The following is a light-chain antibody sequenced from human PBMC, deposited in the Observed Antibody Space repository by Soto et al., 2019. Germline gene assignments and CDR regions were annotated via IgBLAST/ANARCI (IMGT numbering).Light chain of an antibody. CDR3: EQYNNWPT. J-gene: IGKJ1*01. CDR1: QNIGTN. CDR2: DAY. Sequence: EIGITQSPATXCVPLGERAPHSWRVSQNIGTNLAWFKQKPGKXPXXXIYDAYIRATDFSARFSGSGYGTELTLTSRRLQSEDPAVYYCEQYNNWPTFGEGTKVDI. V-gene: IGKV3-15*01.